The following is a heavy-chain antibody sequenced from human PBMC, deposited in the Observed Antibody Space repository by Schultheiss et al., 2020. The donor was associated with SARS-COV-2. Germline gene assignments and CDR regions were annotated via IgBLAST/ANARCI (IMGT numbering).Heavy chain of an antibody. J-gene: IGHJ3*02. CDR3: ARLGGSGMGGRPKDAFDI. CDR1: GYSFTSYW. D-gene: IGHD3-10*01. CDR2: IYPGDSDT. Sequence: GESLKISCKGSGYSFTSYWIGWVRQMPGKGLEWMGIIYPGDSDTRYSPSFQGQVTISADKSISTAYLQWSSLKASDTAMYYCARLGGSGMGGRPKDAFDIWGQGTMVTVSS. V-gene: IGHV5-51*01.